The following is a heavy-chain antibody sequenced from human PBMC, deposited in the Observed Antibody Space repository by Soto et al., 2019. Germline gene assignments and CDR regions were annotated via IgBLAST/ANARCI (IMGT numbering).Heavy chain of an antibody. J-gene: IGHJ6*02. D-gene: IGHD3-16*01. V-gene: IGHV4-39*01. CDR2: IYYSGYT. CDR3: ARHNGPLYVGYYYDMDV. Sequence: PSETLSLTCIVSGGSISSSIYYWGWIRQPPGKGLEWIGSIYYSGYTYYNPSLKSRVTISVDTSKNQFSLKLSSVTAADTAVYYCARHNGPLYVGYYYDMDVWGQGTTVTVS. CDR1: GGSISSSIYY.